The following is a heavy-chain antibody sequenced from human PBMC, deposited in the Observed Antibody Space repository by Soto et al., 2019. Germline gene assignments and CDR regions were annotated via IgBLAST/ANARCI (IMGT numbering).Heavy chain of an antibody. CDR3: ARGKPSDAFDI. Sequence: SETLSLTCTVSGGSISSYYWSWIRQPPGKGLEWIGYIYYSGSTNYNPSLKSRVTISVDTSKNQFSLKLSSVTAADTAVYYCARGKPSDAFDIWGQGTMVTVSS. CDR1: GGSISSYY. D-gene: IGHD3-10*01. J-gene: IGHJ3*02. CDR2: IYYSGST. V-gene: IGHV4-59*01.